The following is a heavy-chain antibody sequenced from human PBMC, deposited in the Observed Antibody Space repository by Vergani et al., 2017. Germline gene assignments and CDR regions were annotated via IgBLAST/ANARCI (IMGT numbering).Heavy chain of an antibody. CDR2: ISYDGSNK. Sequence: QVQLVESGGGVVQPGRSLRLSCAASGFTFSSYAMHWVRQAPGKGLEWVAVISYDGSNKYYADSVKGRFTISRDNSKKTLYLQMNSLRAEDTAVYYCARGDRDAGAFDIWGQGTMVTVSS. CDR3: ARGDRDAGAFDI. CDR1: GFTFSSYA. D-gene: IGHD2-21*02. V-gene: IGHV3-30-3*01. J-gene: IGHJ3*02.